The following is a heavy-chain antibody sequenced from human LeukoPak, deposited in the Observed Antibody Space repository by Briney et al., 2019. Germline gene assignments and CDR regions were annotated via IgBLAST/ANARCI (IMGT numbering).Heavy chain of an antibody. V-gene: IGHV3-7*01. D-gene: IGHD4-17*01. Sequence: GGSLRLSCAASGFTFSTYSMSWVRQAPGKGLGWVASINQDGSAEYYVDSVRGRFTISRDNAKNSLYLQVNSLRVDDTAVYYCVRLFGGVTTFDYWGQGTLVTVSS. CDR2: INQDGSAE. CDR1: GFTFSTYS. J-gene: IGHJ4*02. CDR3: VRLFGGVTTFDY.